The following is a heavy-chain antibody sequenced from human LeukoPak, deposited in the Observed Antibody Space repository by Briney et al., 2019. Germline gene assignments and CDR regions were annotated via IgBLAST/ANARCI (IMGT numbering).Heavy chain of an antibody. CDR1: GYTFTGYH. J-gene: IGHJ4*02. V-gene: IGHV1-2*02. Sequence: ASVKVSCKASGYTFTGYHMHWVRQAPGQGLEWMEWINPNSGGTKYTQTFQGRVTMTRDTSISTAYMELSNLRSDDTAVYYCAPMGGANGFDYWGQGTLVTVSS. D-gene: IGHD1-26*01. CDR3: APMGGANGFDY. CDR2: INPNSGGT.